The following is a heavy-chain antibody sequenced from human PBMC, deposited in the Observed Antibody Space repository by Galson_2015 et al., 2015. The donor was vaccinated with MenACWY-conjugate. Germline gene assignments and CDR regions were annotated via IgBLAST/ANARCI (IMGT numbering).Heavy chain of an antibody. CDR3: ARDGKRTFDP. D-gene: IGHD1-26*01. CDR2: IYYSGST. Sequence: TLSLTCTVSGGSISSSSYYWGWIRQPPGKGLEWIGSIYYSGSTYYNPSLKSRVTISVDTSKNQFSLKLSSVTAADTAVYYCARDGKRTFDPWGQGTLVTVSS. V-gene: IGHV4-39*07. J-gene: IGHJ5*02. CDR1: GGSISSSSYY.